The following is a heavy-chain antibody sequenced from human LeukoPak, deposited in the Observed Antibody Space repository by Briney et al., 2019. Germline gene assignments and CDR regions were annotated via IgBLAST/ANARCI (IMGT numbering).Heavy chain of an antibody. J-gene: IGHJ3*02. CDR1: GFTFSSYW. CDR3: ARDGSGSYTDI. D-gene: IGHD1-26*01. Sequence: GGSLRLSCAASGFTFSSYWMSWVRQAPGKGLEWVANIKQDGSEKYYVDSVKGRFTISRDNSKNTLYLQMNSLRAEDTAVYYCARDGSGSYTDIWGQGTMVTVSS. V-gene: IGHV3-7*03. CDR2: IKQDGSEK.